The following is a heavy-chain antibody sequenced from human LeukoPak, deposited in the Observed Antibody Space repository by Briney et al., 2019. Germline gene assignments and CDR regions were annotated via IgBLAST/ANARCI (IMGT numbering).Heavy chain of an antibody. V-gene: IGHV1-46*01. J-gene: IGHJ5*02. CDR3: ARVKRLHPNWFDP. CDR2: INPSGGST. D-gene: IGHD4-11*01. CDR1: GYSFTKYY. Sequence: GASVKVSCKASGYSFTKYYMHWVRQAPGQGLEWMGMINPSGGSTRYAQNFQGRVTMTTDTSTSTAYMELRSLRSDDTAVYYCARVKRLHPNWFDPWGQGTLVTVSS.